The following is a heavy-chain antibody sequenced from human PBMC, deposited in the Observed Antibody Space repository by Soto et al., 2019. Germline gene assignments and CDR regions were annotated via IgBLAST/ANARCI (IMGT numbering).Heavy chain of an antibody. CDR3: VRNGNKDT. V-gene: IGHV3-48*03. CDR2: ISKSGDTI. D-gene: IGHD2-8*01. Sequence: GSLRLSCAASGFSFVSYEMNWVRQPPGKGLEWVSSISKSGDTIYYADFVKGRFTISRDNAKNSLFLQMNSLRAEDTAFYFCVRNGNKDTWGQGTLVTVSS. J-gene: IGHJ1*01. CDR1: GFSFVSYE.